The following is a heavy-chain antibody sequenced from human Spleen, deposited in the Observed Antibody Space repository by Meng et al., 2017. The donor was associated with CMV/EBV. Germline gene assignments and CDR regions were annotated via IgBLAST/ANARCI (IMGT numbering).Heavy chain of an antibody. CDR1: GGSISSGSYY. Sequence: SETLSLSCTVSGGSISSGSYYWGWIRQPPGKGLEWTGNVYYNGTTYYNPSLKSRVTISMDTSKNRFSLKVKSVTAADTAVYYCARRPLSVGGTSVDYWGQGTLVTVSS. V-gene: IGHV4-39*07. CDR3: ARRPLSVGGTSVDY. D-gene: IGHD1-26*01. CDR2: VYYNGTT. J-gene: IGHJ4*02.